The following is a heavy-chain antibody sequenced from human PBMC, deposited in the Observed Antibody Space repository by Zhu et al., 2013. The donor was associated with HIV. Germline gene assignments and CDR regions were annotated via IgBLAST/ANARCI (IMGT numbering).Heavy chain of an antibody. CDR2: INPNGGGT. J-gene: IGHJ4*02. CDR3: ARDHDWGTDF. CDR1: GYTFNDYY. Sequence: QVQLVQSGAEVEKPGASLKVSCKASGYTFNDYYIHWVRQAPGQGLEWMGWINPNGGGTNYAQMFQGRITVTRDVSLSTIFMELSSLTSDDTAVYYCARDHDWGTDFWGQGTLVTVSS. D-gene: IGHD7-27*01. V-gene: IGHV1-2*02.